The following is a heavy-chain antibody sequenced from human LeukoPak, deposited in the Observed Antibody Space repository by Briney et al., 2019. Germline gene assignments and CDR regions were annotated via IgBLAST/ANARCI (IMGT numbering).Heavy chain of an antibody. J-gene: IGHJ5*02. CDR1: GFTFSNYA. Sequence: KSGGSLRLSCAASGFTFSNYAMNWVRQAPGKGLEWVSGISGSGGSTYYADSVKGRFTISRDNSKNTLYLQMISLRAEDTAVYYCAKDCYSNYGNWFDPWGQGTLVTVFS. CDR3: AKDCYSNYGNWFDP. CDR2: ISGSGGST. D-gene: IGHD4-11*01. V-gene: IGHV3-23*01.